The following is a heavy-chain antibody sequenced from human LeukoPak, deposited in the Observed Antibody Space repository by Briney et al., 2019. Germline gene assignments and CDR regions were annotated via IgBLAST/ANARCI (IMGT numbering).Heavy chain of an antibody. CDR1: GYTFTSYY. V-gene: IGHV1-46*01. CDR2: INPSGGST. Sequence: GASVKVSCKASGYTFTSYYIHWGRQAPGQGLEWMGLINPSGGSTNYAQKFQGRVTMTRDTSTSTVYMELSRLRSDDTAVYYCARDNDSRDPPHFDYWGQGTLVTVSS. J-gene: IGHJ4*02. D-gene: IGHD3-16*01. CDR3: ARDNDSRDPPHFDY.